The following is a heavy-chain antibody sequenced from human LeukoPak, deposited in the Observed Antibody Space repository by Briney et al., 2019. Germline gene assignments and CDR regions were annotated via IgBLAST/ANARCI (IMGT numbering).Heavy chain of an antibody. V-gene: IGHV3-33*01. CDR3: ASQAAGSGSYYYHFDY. CDR2: IWYDGSNK. D-gene: IGHD1-26*01. Sequence: GGSLRLSCAASGFIFSSYGMHWVRQAPGKGLEWAAVIWYDGSNKYYADSVKGRFTISRDNSKNTLYLRMNSLRAEDTAVYYCASQAAGSGSYYYHFDYWGQGTLVTVSS. J-gene: IGHJ4*02. CDR1: GFIFSSYG.